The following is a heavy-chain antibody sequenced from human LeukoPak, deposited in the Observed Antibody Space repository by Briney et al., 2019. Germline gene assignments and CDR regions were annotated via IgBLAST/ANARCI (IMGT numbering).Heavy chain of an antibody. J-gene: IGHJ5*02. Sequence: SETLSLTCTVSGASINSNSYYWGWIRQPPGKGLEWIGNIYYNGNTYYSPSLKSRLTISVDTSKNQFSLKVSSVTAADTAVYYGARQVRERQWQPREFDPWGQGTLVTVS. CDR2: IYYNGNT. CDR1: GASINSNSYY. D-gene: IGHD6-19*01. V-gene: IGHV4-39*01. CDR3: ARQVRERQWQPREFDP.